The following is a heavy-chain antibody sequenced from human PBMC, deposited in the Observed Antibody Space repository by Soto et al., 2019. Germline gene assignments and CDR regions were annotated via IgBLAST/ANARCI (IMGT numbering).Heavy chain of an antibody. J-gene: IGHJ5*02. CDR2: ISGSGGST. Sequence: EVQLLESGGGLIQPGGSLRLSCTASGFTFSSYAMSWVRQAPGQGLEWVAAISGSGGSTYYADSVQGRFTISRDNSKNTVYMQMNSLRAEDTAVYYCARCITMVRGVIPNWFDPWGQGTLVTVSS. V-gene: IGHV3-23*01. CDR3: ARCITMVRGVIPNWFDP. CDR1: GFTFSSYA. D-gene: IGHD3-10*01.